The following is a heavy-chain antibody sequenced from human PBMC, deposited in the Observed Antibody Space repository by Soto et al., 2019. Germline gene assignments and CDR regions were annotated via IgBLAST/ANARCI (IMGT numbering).Heavy chain of an antibody. V-gene: IGHV3-23*01. Sequence: EVQLLESGGGLVQPGGSLRLSCAASGFTFSSYAMSWVRQAPGKGLEWVSAISGSGGSTYYADSVQGRFTISRDNSKNTLYLQINSLRAEDTRVYYCAKPGMIRGYSYGLDYCDYWGQGALVTVSS. D-gene: IGHD5-18*01. CDR1: GFTFSSYA. CDR3: AKPGMIRGYSYGLDYCDY. CDR2: ISGSGGST. J-gene: IGHJ4*02.